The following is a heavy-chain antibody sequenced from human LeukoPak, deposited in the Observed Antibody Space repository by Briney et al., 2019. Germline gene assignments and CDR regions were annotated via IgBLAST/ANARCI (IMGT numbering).Heavy chain of an antibody. J-gene: IGHJ4*02. CDR1: GFTFSSYS. CDR2: ITSSGTYI. CDR3: ATGEGGFDY. V-gene: IGHV3-21*01. Sequence: GGSLRLSCAAAGFTFSSYSMNWVRQAPGKGLEWVSSITSSGTYIYYADSLKGRFTISRDNAKNSLYLQMNSLRAEDTAMYYCATGEGGFDYWGQGTLVTVSS. D-gene: IGHD1-26*01.